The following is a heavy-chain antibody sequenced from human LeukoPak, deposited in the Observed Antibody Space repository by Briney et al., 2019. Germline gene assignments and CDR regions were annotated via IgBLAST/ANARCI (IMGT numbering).Heavy chain of an antibody. J-gene: IGHJ5*02. Sequence: SQTLSLTCTVSGGSISSGSYYWRWIRQPAGKGLEWIGRIYTSGSTNYNPSLKSRVTISVDTSKNQFSLKLSSVTAADTAVYHCARGGEYYYDSSGYYYDWFDPWGQGTLVTVSS. CDR1: GGSISSGSYY. CDR3: ARGGEYYYDSSGYYYDWFDP. V-gene: IGHV4-61*02. D-gene: IGHD3-22*01. CDR2: IYTSGST.